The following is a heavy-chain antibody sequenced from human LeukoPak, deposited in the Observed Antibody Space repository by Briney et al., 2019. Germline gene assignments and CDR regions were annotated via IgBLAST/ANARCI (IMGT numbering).Heavy chain of an antibody. V-gene: IGHV1-2*02. D-gene: IGHD3-16*01. CDR2: INPKNGGT. CDR1: GYTFTDYY. J-gene: IGHJ4*02. Sequence: ASVKVSCKASGYTFTDYYMHWVRQAPGQGPEWMGWINPKNGGTNYAQKFQGRVTMTRDTSISAAYMVLSRLRSDDTAVYYCVRDHYVSGNYVLDDYWGQGTLVTVSS. CDR3: VRDHYVSGNYVLDDY.